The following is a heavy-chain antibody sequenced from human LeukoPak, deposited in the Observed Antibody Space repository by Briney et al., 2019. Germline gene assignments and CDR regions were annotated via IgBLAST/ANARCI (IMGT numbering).Heavy chain of an antibody. V-gene: IGHV4-59*08. CDR2: IYYSGST. Sequence: ASETLSLTCTVSGGSISSYYWSWIRQPPGKGLEWIGYIYYSGSTNYNPSLKSRVTISVDTSKNQFSLKLSSVTAADTAVYYCARHLGGGRPRLFDYWGQGTLVTVSS. J-gene: IGHJ4*02. CDR3: ARHLGGGRPRLFDY. D-gene: IGHD2-15*01. CDR1: GGSISSYY.